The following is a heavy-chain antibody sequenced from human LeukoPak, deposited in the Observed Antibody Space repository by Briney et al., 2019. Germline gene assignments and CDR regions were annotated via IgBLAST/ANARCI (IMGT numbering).Heavy chain of an antibody. CDR3: ARDWPTVIADY. CDR2: ISANNGDT. D-gene: IGHD4-11*01. Sequence: ASVKLSCKTSGFTFTSNGISWVRQAPGQGLEWMGWISANNGDTNYAQKMQGRLTMTTDTSTSTAFMELRSLSSDDTAIYYCARDWPTVIADYWGQGTLVTVSS. V-gene: IGHV1-18*01. J-gene: IGHJ4*02. CDR1: GFTFTSNG.